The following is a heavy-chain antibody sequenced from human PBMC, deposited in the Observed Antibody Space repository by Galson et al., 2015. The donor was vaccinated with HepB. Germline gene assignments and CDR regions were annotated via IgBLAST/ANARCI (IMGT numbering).Heavy chain of an antibody. D-gene: IGHD6-6*01. Sequence: SLRLSCAASGFTFSNYAMSWVRQAPGKGLEWVSVISGGGDSTYYADPAKGRFTISRDNSKNTLYLQMSSLRAEDTAVYYCAKTKSARYDYWGQGTLVTVSS. J-gene: IGHJ4*02. V-gene: IGHV3-23*01. CDR1: GFTFSNYA. CDR2: ISGGGDST. CDR3: AKTKSARYDY.